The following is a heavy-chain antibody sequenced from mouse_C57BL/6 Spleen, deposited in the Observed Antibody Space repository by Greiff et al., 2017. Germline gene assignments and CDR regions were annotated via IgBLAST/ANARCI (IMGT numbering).Heavy chain of an antibody. D-gene: IGHD1-1*01. Sequence: VQLQLSGAELMKPGASVKLSCKATGYTFTGYWIEWVKQRPGHGLEWIGEILPGSGSTNYNEKFKGKATFSEDTSSNTAYMQLSSLTTEDSSIYYGARAYGISHWFAYWGQGTLVTDSA. J-gene: IGHJ3*01. CDR3: ARAYGISHWFAY. V-gene: IGHV1-9*01. CDR2: ILPGSGST. CDR1: GYTFTGYW.